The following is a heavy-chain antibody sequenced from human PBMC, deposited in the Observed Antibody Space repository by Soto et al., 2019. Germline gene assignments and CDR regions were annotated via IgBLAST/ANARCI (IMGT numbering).Heavy chain of an antibody. CDR3: ARHSGYYDFWSGKASHYYYYMDA. V-gene: IGHV4-59*08. CDR2: IYYSGST. J-gene: IGHJ6*03. D-gene: IGHD3-3*01. Sequence: SETLSLTCTVSGGSISSYYWSWIRQPPGKGLEWIGYIYYSGSTNYNPSLKSRVTISVDTSKNQFSLKLSSVTAADTAVYYCARHSGYYDFWSGKASHYYYYMDAWGKGTTVTVSS. CDR1: GGSISSYY.